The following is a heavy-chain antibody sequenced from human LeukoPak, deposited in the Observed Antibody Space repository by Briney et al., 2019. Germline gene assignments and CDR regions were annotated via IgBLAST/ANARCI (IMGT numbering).Heavy chain of an antibody. D-gene: IGHD2-15*01. Sequence: ASVKVFCKASGYTFTSYDINWVRQATGQGLEWMGWMNPNSGNTGYAQKFQGRVTMTRNTSISTAYMELSSLRSEDTAVYYCARGYCSGGSCYSYYYGMDVWGQGTTVTVSS. CDR3: ARGYCSGGSCYSYYYGMDV. V-gene: IGHV1-8*01. J-gene: IGHJ6*02. CDR2: MNPNSGNT. CDR1: GYTFTSYD.